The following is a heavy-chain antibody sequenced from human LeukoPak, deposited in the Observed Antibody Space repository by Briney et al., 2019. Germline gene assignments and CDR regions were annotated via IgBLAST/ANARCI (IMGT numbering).Heavy chain of an antibody. CDR2: ISTGRSII. V-gene: IGHV3-48*04. CDR3: ARQGDDY. D-gene: IGHD3-16*01. Sequence: QPGGSLRLSCAASGFTFSSYSMNWVRQAPGKGLEWLSYISTGRSIIYYADSVKGRFTISRDNAKNSLYLQMNSLRAEDTAVYYCARQGDDYWGHGTLVTVSS. J-gene: IGHJ4*01. CDR1: GFTFSSYS.